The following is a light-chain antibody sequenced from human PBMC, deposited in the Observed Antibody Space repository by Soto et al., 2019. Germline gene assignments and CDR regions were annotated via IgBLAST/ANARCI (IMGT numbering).Light chain of an antibody. CDR2: AAS. J-gene: IGKJ1*01. Sequence: DIQMTQSPSTLSASVGDTVTITCRASESIDNWLAWYQQKPGKVPKLLIYAASTLQSGVPSRFSGSGSGTDFTLTISSLQPEDVATYYCQKYNSAPRTFGQGTKVDIK. CDR1: ESIDNW. V-gene: IGKV1-27*01. CDR3: QKYNSAPRT.